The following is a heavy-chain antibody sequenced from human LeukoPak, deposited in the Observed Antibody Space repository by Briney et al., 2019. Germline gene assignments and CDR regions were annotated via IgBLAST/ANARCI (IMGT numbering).Heavy chain of an antibody. CDR2: IRYDGSNK. V-gene: IGHV3-30*02. CDR3: AKGQYQLLTAGYMDV. D-gene: IGHD2-2*01. J-gene: IGHJ6*03. CDR1: GFTFSSYG. Sequence: GGSLRLSCAASGFTFSSYGMHWVRQAPGEGLEWVAFIRYDGSNKYYADSVKGRFTISRDNSKNTLYLQMNSLRAEDTAVYYCAKGQYQLLTAGYMDVWGKGTTVTVSS.